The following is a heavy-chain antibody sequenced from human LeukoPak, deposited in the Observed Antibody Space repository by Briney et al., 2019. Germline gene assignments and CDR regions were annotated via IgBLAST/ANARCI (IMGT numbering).Heavy chain of an antibody. Sequence: GGSLRLSCAASGFTFNSYAMDWVRQAPGKGLEWVSAISGSGGSTYYADSVKGRFTISRDNAKNSLYLQMNSLRAEDTAVYYCARSPAVAGTTSVWFDPWGQGTLVTVSS. CDR1: GFTFNSYA. J-gene: IGHJ5*02. V-gene: IGHV3-23*01. D-gene: IGHD6-19*01. CDR3: ARSPAVAGTTSVWFDP. CDR2: ISGSGGST.